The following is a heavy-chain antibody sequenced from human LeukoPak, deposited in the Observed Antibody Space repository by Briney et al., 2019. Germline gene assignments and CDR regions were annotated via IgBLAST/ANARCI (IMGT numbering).Heavy chain of an antibody. CDR1: GGSFSGYY. J-gene: IGHJ6*02. D-gene: IGHD1-26*01. V-gene: IGHV4-34*01. CDR3: ARLNQVRSGSYYYYGMDV. Sequence: SETLSLTCAVYGGSFSGYYWSWIRQPPGKGLEWIGEINHSGSTNYNPSLKSRDTISVDTSKNQFSLKLSSVTAADTAVYYCARLNQVRSGSYYYYGMDVWGQGTTVTVSS. CDR2: INHSGST.